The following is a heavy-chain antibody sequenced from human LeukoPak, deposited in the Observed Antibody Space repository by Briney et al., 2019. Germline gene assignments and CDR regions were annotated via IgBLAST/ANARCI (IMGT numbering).Heavy chain of an antibody. V-gene: IGHV1-2*02. CDR2: INPNSGGT. CDR3: ARGNIEYCSGGSCYERTWFDA. CDR1: GYTFTSYG. Sequence: ASVKVSCKASGYTFTSYGISWVRQAPGQGLEWMGWINPNSGGTNYAQKFQGRVTMNRDTSISTAYMELSRLRSDDTAVYYFARGNIEYCSGGSCYERTWFDAWGQGTLVTVSS. D-gene: IGHD2-15*01. J-gene: IGHJ5*02.